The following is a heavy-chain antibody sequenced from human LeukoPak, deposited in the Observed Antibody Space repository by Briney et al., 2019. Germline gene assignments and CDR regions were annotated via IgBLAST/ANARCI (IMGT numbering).Heavy chain of an antibody. Sequence: ASVRVSCKASGYTLTNDGLTWVRQAPGQGLEWMGWISGYNGNTDYAQKFQGRVTLTTDTSTSTAYMELRSLRSDDTAVYYCARGDSGGYSCLDYWGQGTLVTVSS. D-gene: IGHD3-22*01. CDR2: ISGYNGNT. CDR1: GYTLTNDG. J-gene: IGHJ4*02. CDR3: ARGDSGGYSCLDY. V-gene: IGHV1-18*01.